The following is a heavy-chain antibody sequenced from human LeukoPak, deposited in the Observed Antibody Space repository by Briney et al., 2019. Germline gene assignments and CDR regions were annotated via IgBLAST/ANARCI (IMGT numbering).Heavy chain of an antibody. CDR3: VRTYDRSGHYYPDY. Sequence: GESLKISCKGSGYTFTTYWIAWVRQMPGKGLEWMGIIYPGGSDTKYSPSFQGQVIISVDESISTAYLQWSSLKASDTAMYYCVRTYDRSGHYYPDYWGQGTLVTVSS. CDR2: IYPGGSDT. V-gene: IGHV5-51*01. CDR1: GYTFTTYW. J-gene: IGHJ4*02. D-gene: IGHD3-22*01.